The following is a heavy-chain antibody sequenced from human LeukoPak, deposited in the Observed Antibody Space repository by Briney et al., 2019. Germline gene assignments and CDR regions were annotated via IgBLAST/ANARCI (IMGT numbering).Heavy chain of an antibody. Sequence: QPGGSLRLSCVASGFAFSNYWMHWVRQAPGKGLVCVSRINSDGSSTTYADSVKGRFTISRDNAKNTLYLQMNSLRAEDTAVYYCAREGDTNAASDYWGQGTLVTVSS. CDR3: AREGDTNAASDY. J-gene: IGHJ4*02. CDR2: INSDGSST. CDR1: GFAFSNYW. D-gene: IGHD2-8*01. V-gene: IGHV3-74*01.